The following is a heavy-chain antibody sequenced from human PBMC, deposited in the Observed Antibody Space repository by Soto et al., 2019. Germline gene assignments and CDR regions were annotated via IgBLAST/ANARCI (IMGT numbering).Heavy chain of an antibody. Sequence: QVQLVQSGAEVKKPGSSVKVSCKASGGSFNSHAFSWVRQAPGQGLEWLGGVIPIFTSANYAQKFQGRVTITADESSSTIYMELSSLRSEDTAVYYCARRDSSGFYRYFDSWGQGTLVTVSS. CDR3: ARRDSSGFYRYFDS. CDR1: GGSFNSHA. CDR2: VIPIFTSA. V-gene: IGHV1-69*01. D-gene: IGHD3-22*01. J-gene: IGHJ4*02.